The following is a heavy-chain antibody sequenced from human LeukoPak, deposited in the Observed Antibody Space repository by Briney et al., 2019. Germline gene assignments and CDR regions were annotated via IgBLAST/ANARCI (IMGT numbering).Heavy chain of an antibody. D-gene: IGHD4-17*01. CDR1: GFTFNNYA. Sequence: QSGGSLRLSCAASGFTFNNYAMSWVRQAPGKGLEWVSAISGRGGSTYYADSVKGRFTISRDNSKNTLYLQMNSLRAEDTAVYYCARDDYGETFDYWGQGTLVTVSS. CDR2: ISGRGGST. V-gene: IGHV3-23*01. CDR3: ARDDYGETFDY. J-gene: IGHJ4*02.